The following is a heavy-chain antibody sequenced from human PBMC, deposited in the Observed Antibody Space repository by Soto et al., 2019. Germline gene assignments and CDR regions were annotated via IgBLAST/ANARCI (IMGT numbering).Heavy chain of an antibody. CDR3: AKRALSYYDSSAYGGYFDY. V-gene: IGHV3-30*18. J-gene: IGHJ4*02. Sequence: QAGGSLRLSCAASGFTFSSYGMHWVRQAPGKGLEWVAVISYDGSNKYYADSVKGRFTISRDNSKNTLYLQMNSLRAEDTAVYYCAKRALSYYDSSAYGGYFDYWGQGTLVTVSS. D-gene: IGHD3-22*01. CDR2: ISYDGSNK. CDR1: GFTFSSYG.